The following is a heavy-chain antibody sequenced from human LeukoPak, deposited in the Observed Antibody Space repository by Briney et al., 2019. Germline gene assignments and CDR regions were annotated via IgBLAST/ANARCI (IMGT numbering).Heavy chain of an antibody. J-gene: IGHJ4*02. CDR3: ARWISGDYANYFDY. CDR2: IYSGGST. Sequence: GGSLRLSCAASGFTVSSNYMSWVRQAPGKGLEWVSVIYSGGSTYYADSVKGRFTISRDNSKNTLYLQMNSLSAEDTAVYYCARWISGDYANYFDYWGQGTLVTVSS. CDR1: GFTVSSNY. D-gene: IGHD4-17*01. V-gene: IGHV3-53*01.